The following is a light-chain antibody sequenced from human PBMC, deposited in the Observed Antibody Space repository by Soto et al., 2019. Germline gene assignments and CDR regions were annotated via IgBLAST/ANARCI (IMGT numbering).Light chain of an antibody. CDR3: MQGTHWPIT. CDR2: RAS. CDR1: QSLVHSDGIAY. V-gene: IGKV2-30*02. Sequence: DVVMTESALSLPVTLGQPASISCRSNQSLVHSDGIAYFSWFQQRPGRSPRRLIYRASNRDSGVPDRLSGSGSGTDFALKISSVEAEDVGVYYCMQGTHWPITCGQGTRLEIK. J-gene: IGKJ5*01.